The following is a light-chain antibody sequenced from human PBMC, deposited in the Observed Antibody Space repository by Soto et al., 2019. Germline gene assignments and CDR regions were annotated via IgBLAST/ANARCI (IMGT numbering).Light chain of an antibody. CDR2: AAS. CDR1: QSISSY. CDR3: QQSYSTPHMYT. V-gene: IGKV1-39*01. Sequence: DIQMTQSPSSLSASVGDRVTITCRASQSISSYLNWYQQKPGKAPKLLIYAASSLQSGVPSRFSGSGSGTDFTLTISNLQPEDFATYYCQQSYSTPHMYTFGQGTKLEIK. J-gene: IGKJ2*01.